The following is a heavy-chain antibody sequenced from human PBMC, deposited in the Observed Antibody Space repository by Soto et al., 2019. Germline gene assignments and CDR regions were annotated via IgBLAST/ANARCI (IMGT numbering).Heavy chain of an antibody. D-gene: IGHD2-15*01. Sequence: GGSLRLSCAASGFTFSGSAMHWVRQASGKGLEWVGRIRSKANSYATAYAALVKGRVTISRDDSKNTAYLQMNSLKTEDTAVYYCTRQTWRYCSGGSCQAFDYWGQGTLVTVSS. CDR2: IRSKANSYAT. CDR3: TRQTWRYCSGGSCQAFDY. J-gene: IGHJ4*02. V-gene: IGHV3-73*01. CDR1: GFTFSGSA.